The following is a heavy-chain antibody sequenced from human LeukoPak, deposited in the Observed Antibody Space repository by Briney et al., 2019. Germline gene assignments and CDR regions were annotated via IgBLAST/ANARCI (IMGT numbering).Heavy chain of an antibody. Sequence: GGSLRLSCAASGFTFTNYTMTWVRQAPGKGLEWVAATVGIGPDTYHADSVKGRFTISRDNSKNILYLQMNSLRVEDTAVYYCTKASAARCIGVFCYPFDHWGQGTLVTVSS. CDR1: GFTFTNYT. D-gene: IGHD2-15*01. CDR3: TKASAARCIGVFCYPFDH. CDR2: TVGIGPDT. J-gene: IGHJ4*02. V-gene: IGHV3-23*01.